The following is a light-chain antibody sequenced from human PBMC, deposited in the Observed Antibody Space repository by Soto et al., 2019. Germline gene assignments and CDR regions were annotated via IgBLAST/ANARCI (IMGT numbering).Light chain of an antibody. CDR3: QQYGSSPPIP. Sequence: EIVLTQSLGTVSLSQEERATLSCRASQRFSSTYLAWYQQRPGQAPRLLIYGASRRATGIPDRFSGSGSGTDFTLTISRLEPEDFAVYYCQQYGSSPPIPFGQGTRLEI. J-gene: IGKJ5*01. CDR1: QRFSSTY. CDR2: GAS. V-gene: IGKV3-20*01.